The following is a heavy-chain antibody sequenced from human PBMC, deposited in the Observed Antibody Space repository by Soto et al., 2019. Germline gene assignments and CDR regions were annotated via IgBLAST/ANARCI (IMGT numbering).Heavy chain of an antibody. V-gene: IGHV4-59*01. CDR1: GGSISSYY. CDR3: AREVVVAATLGLFDY. CDR2: IYYSGST. J-gene: IGHJ4*02. Sequence: PSDTLCLTCTVSGGSISSYYWSLLRPPPGKGLEWIGYIYYSGSTNYNPSLKSRVTISVDTSKSQFSLKLSSVTAADTAVYYCAREVVVAATLGLFDYWGQGTLVTVSS. D-gene: IGHD2-15*01.